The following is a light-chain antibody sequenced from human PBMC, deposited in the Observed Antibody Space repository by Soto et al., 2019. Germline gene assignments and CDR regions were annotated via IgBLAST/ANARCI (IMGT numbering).Light chain of an antibody. V-gene: IGKV3-11*01. CDR3: QQRSNWPPVT. CDR1: QSVGTY. CDR2: DAS. J-gene: IGKJ5*01. Sequence: VLTQSPDLLSFSGGERSTLSCRASQSVGTYLAWYQQKPGQAPRLLIYDASNRATAIPARFSGSGSGTDFTLTISSLEPEDFAVYYCQQRSNWPPVTFGQGTRLEI.